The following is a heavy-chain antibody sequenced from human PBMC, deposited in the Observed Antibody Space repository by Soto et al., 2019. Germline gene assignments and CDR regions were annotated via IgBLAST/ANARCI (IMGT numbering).Heavy chain of an antibody. V-gene: IGHV1-69*06. CDR3: ARATDQQWLSYYFDY. CDR1: GGTFSSYA. J-gene: IGHJ4*02. D-gene: IGHD6-19*01. Sequence: SVKVSCKASGGTFSSYAISWVRQAPGQRLDWMGGIIPIFGTANYAQKFQGRVKITADKSTSTAYMELRSLRSEDTAVYYCARATDQQWLSYYFDYWGQGTLVTVSS. CDR2: IIPIFGTA.